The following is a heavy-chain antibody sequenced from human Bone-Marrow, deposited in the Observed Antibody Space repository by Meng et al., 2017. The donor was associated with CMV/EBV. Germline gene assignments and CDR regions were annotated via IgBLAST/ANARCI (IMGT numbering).Heavy chain of an antibody. Sequence: SVKVSCKASGGTFSSYAISWVRQAPGQGLEWMGGIIPILGIANYAQKFQGRVTITADKSTSTAYMELSSLRSEDTAVYYCARVHNPEGGYSSSWYYFDYWGQGTTVTVSS. CDR1: GGTFSSYA. D-gene: IGHD6-13*01. V-gene: IGHV1-69*10. CDR3: ARVHNPEGGYSSSWYYFDY. J-gene: IGHJ4*03. CDR2: IIPILGIA.